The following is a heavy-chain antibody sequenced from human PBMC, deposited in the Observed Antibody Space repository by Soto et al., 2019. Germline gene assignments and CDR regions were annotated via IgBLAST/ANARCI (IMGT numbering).Heavy chain of an antibody. J-gene: IGHJ3*02. Sequence: ASVKVSCKAPGYTFTSYYMHWVRQAPGQGLEWMGIINPSGGSTSYAQKFQGRVTMTRDTSTSTVYMELSSLRSEDTAVNYCARASPTDKPNTAMVTLTGADAFDIWGQGTILTVSS. CDR2: INPSGGST. V-gene: IGHV1-46*01. CDR1: GYTFTSYY. D-gene: IGHD5-18*01. CDR3: ARASPTDKPNTAMVTLTGADAFDI.